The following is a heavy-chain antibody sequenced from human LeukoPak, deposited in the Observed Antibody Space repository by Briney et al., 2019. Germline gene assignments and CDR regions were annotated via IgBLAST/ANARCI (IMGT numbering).Heavy chain of an antibody. J-gene: IGHJ3*02. Sequence: GASVKVSCKAAGYTFIVYYIHWVRQAPGKGLEWMGGFDPEDGETIYAQKFQGRVTMTEDTSTDTAYMELSSLRSEDTAVYYCATKYRDAFDIWGQGTMVTVSS. D-gene: IGHD3-16*02. V-gene: IGHV1-24*01. CDR3: ATKYRDAFDI. CDR2: FDPEDGET. CDR1: GYTFIVYY.